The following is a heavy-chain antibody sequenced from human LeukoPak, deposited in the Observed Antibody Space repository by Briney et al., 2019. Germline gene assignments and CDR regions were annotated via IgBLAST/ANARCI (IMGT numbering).Heavy chain of an antibody. CDR2: ISRNDDGT. CDR3: AKSEIIGAAGRYYFDY. CDR1: GFTFSNYA. D-gene: IGHD2-15*01. V-gene: IGHV3-23*01. J-gene: IGHJ4*02. Sequence: PPGGSLRLSCAASGFTFSNYAMTWVRQAPGKGLEWVSTISRNDDGTYYAESVKGRFTISRDNSKNTLYLQMNSLRAEDTAVYYCAKSEIIGAAGRYYFDYWGQGTLVTVSS.